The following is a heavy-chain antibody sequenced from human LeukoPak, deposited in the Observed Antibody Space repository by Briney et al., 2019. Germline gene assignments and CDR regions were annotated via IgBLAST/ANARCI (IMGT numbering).Heavy chain of an antibody. CDR1: GFTFSSYS. V-gene: IGHV3-48*01. CDR2: ISSSSSTI. D-gene: IGHD1-26*01. CDR3: ARVYSGSYGHYYYYMDV. J-gene: IGHJ6*03. Sequence: GGSLRLSCAASGFTFSSYSMNWVRQAPGKGLEWVSYISSSSSTIYYADSVKGRFTISRDNAKNSLYLQMNSLRAEDTAVYYCARVYSGSYGHYYYYMDVWGKGTTVTVSS.